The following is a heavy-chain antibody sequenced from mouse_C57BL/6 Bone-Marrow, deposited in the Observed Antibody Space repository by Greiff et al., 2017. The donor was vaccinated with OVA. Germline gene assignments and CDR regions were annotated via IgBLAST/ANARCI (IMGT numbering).Heavy chain of an antibody. Sequence: QVQLQQPGAELVMPGASVKLSCKASGFTFTSYWMHWVKQRPGQGLEWIGEIDPSDSYTNYNQQLKGKSTLTVDKSSSKAYMQLSSLTSEYSAVYYCAREDYGSIHDYWGQGTTLTVSS. CDR1: GFTFTSYW. V-gene: IGHV1-69*01. CDR2: IDPSDSYT. D-gene: IGHD1-1*01. CDR3: AREDYGSIHDY. J-gene: IGHJ2*01.